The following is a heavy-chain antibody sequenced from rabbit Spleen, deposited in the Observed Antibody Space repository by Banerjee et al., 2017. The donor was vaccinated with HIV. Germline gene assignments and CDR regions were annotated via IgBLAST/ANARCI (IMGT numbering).Heavy chain of an antibody. CDR3: ARRDISYGHNDL. V-gene: IGHV1S40*01. D-gene: IGHD6-1*01. CDR1: GLDFSNSYY. J-gene: IGHJ4*01. CDR2: IKTGSSGST. Sequence: QSLEESGGGLVQPEGSLTLTCTASGLDFSNSYYICWVRQAPGKGLEWIACIKTGSSGSTYYASWAKGRFTISKTSSTTVTLQMTSLTAADTATYFCARRDISYGHNDLWGPGTLVTVS.